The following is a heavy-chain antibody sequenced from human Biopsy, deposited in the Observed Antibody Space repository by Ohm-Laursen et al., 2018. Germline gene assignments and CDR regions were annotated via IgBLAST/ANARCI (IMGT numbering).Heavy chain of an antibody. CDR1: GVSISVDGYY. CDR2: IYHSGTT. J-gene: IGHJ4*02. D-gene: IGHD3-3*01. V-gene: IGHV4-31*03. Sequence: SQTLSLTCTVSGVSISVDGYYWAWIRQLPGKGLDWIGYIYHSGTTYYNPSLKSRLTMSVDTSKNEFSLKLRSVTAADTAVYYCARQVDFWSGYVDYWGQGTLVAVSS. CDR3: ARQVDFWSGYVDY.